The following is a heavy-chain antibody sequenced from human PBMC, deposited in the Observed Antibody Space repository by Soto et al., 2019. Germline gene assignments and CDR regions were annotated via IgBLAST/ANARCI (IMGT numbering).Heavy chain of an antibody. D-gene: IGHD5-12*01. CDR1: GGSISSGAFY. CDR3: ARLRDGYNSFDN. Sequence: SETLSLTCTVSGGSISSGAFYWSWDRQPPGKGLEWIGYIYYIGASYYSPSLKSRVTISVDTSKNQFSLRLSSVTAADSAVYYCARLRDGYNSFDNWGHGTLVTVSS. J-gene: IGHJ4*01. CDR2: IYYIGAS. V-gene: IGHV4-30-4*01.